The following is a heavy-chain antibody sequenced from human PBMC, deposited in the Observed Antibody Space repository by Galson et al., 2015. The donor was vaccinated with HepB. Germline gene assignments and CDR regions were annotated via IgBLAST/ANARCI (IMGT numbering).Heavy chain of an antibody. J-gene: IGHJ6*02. CDR1: GFTFSSYA. CDR3: ASDSGSFAADYGMDV. V-gene: IGHV3-23*01. D-gene: IGHD1-26*01. Sequence: SLRLSCAASGFTFSSYAMSWVRQAPGKGLEWVSAISGSGGSTYYADSVKGRFTISRDNSKNTLYLQMNSLRAEDTAVYYRASDSGSFAADYGMDVWGQGTTVTVSS. CDR2: ISGSGGST.